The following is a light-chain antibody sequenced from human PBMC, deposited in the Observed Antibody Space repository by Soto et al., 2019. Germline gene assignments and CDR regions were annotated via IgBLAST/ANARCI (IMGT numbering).Light chain of an antibody. Sequence: QSALTQPPSASGSLGQSVTISCTGTSSDIGRYEFVSWYQHHPGKAPKLIIYEVTERPSGVPDRFSGSKSGNTASLTVSGLQADDEADYICCSYAGTKYYVFGTGTKVTVL. CDR3: CSYAGTKYYV. V-gene: IGLV2-8*01. CDR2: EVT. J-gene: IGLJ1*01. CDR1: SSDIGRYEF.